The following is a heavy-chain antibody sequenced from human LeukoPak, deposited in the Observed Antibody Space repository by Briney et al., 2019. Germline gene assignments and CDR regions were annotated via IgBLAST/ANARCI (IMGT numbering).Heavy chain of an antibody. CDR1: GFTFSSYG. J-gene: IGHJ4*02. CDR3: AKRYCSGGSCYSDPIDY. CDR2: IWYDGSNK. V-gene: IGHV3-33*06. D-gene: IGHD2-15*01. Sequence: GRSLRLSCAASGFTFSSYGMHWVRQAPGKGLEGVAVIWYDGSNKHYADSVKGRFTISRDNSKNTLYLQITSLSAEDTAVYYCAKRYCSGGSCYSDPIDYWGQGTLVTVSS.